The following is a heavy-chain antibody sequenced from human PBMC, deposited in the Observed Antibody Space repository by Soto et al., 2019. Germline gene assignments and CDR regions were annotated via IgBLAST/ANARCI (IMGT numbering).Heavy chain of an antibody. D-gene: IGHD1-26*01. Sequence: QVQLVESGGGVVQPGRSLRLSCAASGFTFSSYAMHWVRQAPGKGLEWVAVISYDGSNKYYADSVKGRFTISRDNSKNTLYLQMNSLRGEDTAVYYCARGDGGSYFFVYWGQGSLVTVSS. CDR2: ISYDGSNK. CDR3: ARGDGGSYFFVY. CDR1: GFTFSSYA. J-gene: IGHJ4*02. V-gene: IGHV3-30-3*01.